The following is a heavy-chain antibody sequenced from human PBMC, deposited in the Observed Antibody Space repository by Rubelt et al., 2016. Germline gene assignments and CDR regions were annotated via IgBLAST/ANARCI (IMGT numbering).Heavy chain of an antibody. D-gene: IGHD3-3*01. Sequence: GESGGGVVQPGKSLRLSCAASGFTFSSYAMHWVRQAPGKGLEWMAVVSHDGSNKYYADSVKGRFTISRDNSKNTLYLQMNSLRAEDTAVYYCARGYDFWSGYFDYWGQGTLVTVSS. V-gene: IGHV3-30*14. CDR2: VSHDGSNK. J-gene: IGHJ4*02. CDR3: ARGYDFWSGYFDY. CDR1: GFTFSSYA.